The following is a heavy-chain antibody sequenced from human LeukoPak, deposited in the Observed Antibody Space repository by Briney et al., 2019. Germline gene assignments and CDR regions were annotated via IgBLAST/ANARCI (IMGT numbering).Heavy chain of an antibody. CDR3: ARTYGGNYYYYYMDV. Sequence: ASVKVSCKASGYTFTSYYMHWVRQAPGQGLEWMGIINPSGGSTSYAQKFQGRVTMTRDMSTSTVYMELRSLRSDDTAVYYCARTYGGNYYYYYMDVWGKGTTVTISS. J-gene: IGHJ6*03. V-gene: IGHV1-46*01. D-gene: IGHD4-23*01. CDR1: GYTFTSYY. CDR2: INPSGGST.